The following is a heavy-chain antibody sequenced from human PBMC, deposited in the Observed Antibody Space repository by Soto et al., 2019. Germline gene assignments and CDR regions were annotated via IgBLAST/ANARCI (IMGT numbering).Heavy chain of an antibody. Sequence: PSETLSLTCAVSGGYISGGYYSWSWIRQPPGKGLEWIGFIYNSGSTYYNSSLKSRVTISVDRSKNHFFLNLTSVTAADTAVYYCATYDFWSGYPRVGGRFDPWGQGTLVTAPQ. CDR3: ATYDFWSGYPRVGGRFDP. CDR2: IYNSGST. D-gene: IGHD3-3*01. CDR1: GGYISGGYYS. J-gene: IGHJ5*02. V-gene: IGHV4-30-2*01.